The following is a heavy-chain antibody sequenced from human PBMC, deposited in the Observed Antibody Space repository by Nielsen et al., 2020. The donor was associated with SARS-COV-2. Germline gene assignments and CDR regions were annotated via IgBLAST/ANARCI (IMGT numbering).Heavy chain of an antibody. CDR1: GFTFSSYG. J-gene: IGHJ4*02. CDR2: IWYDGSNK. Sequence: GESLKISCAASGFTFSSYGMHWVRQAPGKGLEWVAVIWYDGSNKYYADSVKGRFTISRDNSKNTLYLQMNSLRAEDTAVYYCARGVVPYYFDYWGQGTLVTVSS. CDR3: ARGVVPYYFDY. D-gene: IGHD3-3*01. V-gene: IGHV3-33*01.